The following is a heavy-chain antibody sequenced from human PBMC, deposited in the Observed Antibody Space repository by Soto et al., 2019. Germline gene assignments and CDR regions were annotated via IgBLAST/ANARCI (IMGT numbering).Heavy chain of an antibody. CDR1: GFTFRSYA. V-gene: IGHV3-30*18. D-gene: IGHD3-3*01. J-gene: IGHJ4*02. CDR2: VSFDGSHK. Sequence: QVQLVQSGGGVVQPAGSLRLSCAASGFTFRSYAIHWVRQAPGKGLEWVADVSFDGSHKTYAVPVRGRFTLSRDNSKKTVYLQMNSLRAEDTAVYYCAKLGDAVSGFFDFWGQGTQVAVSS. CDR3: AKLGDAVSGFFDF.